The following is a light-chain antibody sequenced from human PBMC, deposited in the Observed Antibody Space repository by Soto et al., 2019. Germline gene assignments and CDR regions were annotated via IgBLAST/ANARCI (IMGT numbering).Light chain of an antibody. CDR2: GAS. Sequence: EIESSEYPSTRSLSRGERATLHCRASQSVSSNLAWYQQKPGQAPRLLIYGASTRATGIPARFSGSGSGTEFTLTISSLQSEDFAVYYCQQYNNWPPITFGQGTRLEIK. CDR1: QSVSSN. J-gene: IGKJ5*01. V-gene: IGKV3-15*01. CDR3: QQYNNWPPIT.